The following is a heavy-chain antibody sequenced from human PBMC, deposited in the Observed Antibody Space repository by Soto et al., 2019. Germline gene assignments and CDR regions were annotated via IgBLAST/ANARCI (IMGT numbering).Heavy chain of an antibody. Sequence: ASVNVSCTAPGYTFTSYGISWVRQAHGQGLEWMGWISAYNGNTNYAQKLQGRVTMTTDTSTSTAYMELRSLRSDDTAVYYCAREPSYYDFWSGPYGTDYWGQGTLVTVSS. V-gene: IGHV1-18*01. CDR1: GYTFTSYG. J-gene: IGHJ4*02. CDR3: AREPSYYDFWSGPYGTDY. D-gene: IGHD3-3*01. CDR2: ISAYNGNT.